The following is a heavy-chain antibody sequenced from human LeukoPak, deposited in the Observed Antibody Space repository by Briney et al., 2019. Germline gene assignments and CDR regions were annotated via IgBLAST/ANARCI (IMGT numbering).Heavy chain of an antibody. V-gene: IGHV1-69*04. CDR2: IIPILGIA. D-gene: IGHD5-12*01. J-gene: IGHJ4*02. CDR3: ARERIVAKFLSY. CDR1: GGTFSSYA. Sequence: SVTVSCKASGGTFSSYAISWVRQAPGQGLEWMGRIIPILGIANYAQKFQGRVTITADKSTSAAYMELSNLRSEDTAVYYCARERIVAKFLSYWGQGTLVTVSS.